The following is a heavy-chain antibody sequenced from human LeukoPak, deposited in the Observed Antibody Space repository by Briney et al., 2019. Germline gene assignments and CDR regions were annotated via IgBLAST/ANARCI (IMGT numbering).Heavy chain of an antibody. CDR3: ARPRYCSTTSCSDAFDI. Sequence: SETLSLTCAVYGGSFSGYYWSWIRQPPGKGLEWIGEINHSGSTNCNPSLKSRVTISVDTSKNQFSLKLSSVTAADTAVYYCARPRYCSTTSCSDAFDIWGQGTMVTVSS. D-gene: IGHD2-2*01. CDR2: INHSGST. CDR1: GGSFSGYY. V-gene: IGHV4-34*01. J-gene: IGHJ3*02.